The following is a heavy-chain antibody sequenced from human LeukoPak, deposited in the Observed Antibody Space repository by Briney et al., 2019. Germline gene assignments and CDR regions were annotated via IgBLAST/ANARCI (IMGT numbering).Heavy chain of an antibody. CDR3: ARRIAEVGGGTNYFDT. J-gene: IGHJ4*02. D-gene: IGHD3-16*01. Sequence: SETLSLTCTVSGGPVTTSYWSWIRQSAGEGLEWIGRVYISGDTQYNPSLTSRVIIPLDASNNQFSLSLRSVTAADTAVYYCARRIAEVGGGTNYFDTWGQGTLVTVSS. CDR2: VYISGDT. V-gene: IGHV4-4*07. CDR1: GGPVTTSY.